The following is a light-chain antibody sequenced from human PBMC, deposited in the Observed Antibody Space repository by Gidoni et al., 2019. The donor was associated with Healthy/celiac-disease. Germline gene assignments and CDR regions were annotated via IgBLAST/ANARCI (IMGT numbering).Light chain of an antibody. CDR3: QSYDSSLSGSV. V-gene: IGLV1-40*01. CDR2: GNS. J-gene: IGLJ2*01. CDR1: SSNIGAGYD. Sequence: QSVLTHPPSVSGAPGQRVTISCTGSSSNIGAGYDVNWDQQLPGTAPKLRSYGNSNRPSGVPDRFSGSKSGNSASLAITGLQAEDEADYYCQSYDSSLSGSVFGGGTKLTVL.